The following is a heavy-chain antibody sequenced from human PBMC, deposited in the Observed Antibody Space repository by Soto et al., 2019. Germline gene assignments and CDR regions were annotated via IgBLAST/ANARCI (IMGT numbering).Heavy chain of an antibody. J-gene: IGHJ4*02. CDR1: GFKFSNYA. D-gene: IGHD3-16*01. Sequence: PGGSLRLSCAASGFKFSNYAMSWVRQAPGKGLEWVSLISATGSGTYYADSVKGRFTISRDNSHNTLYLQVHSLTAEDTAVYYCAKDRRAGGNSAFYFDFWGQGAQVTVSS. CDR3: AKDRRAGGNSAFYFDF. CDR2: ISATGSGT. V-gene: IGHV3-23*01.